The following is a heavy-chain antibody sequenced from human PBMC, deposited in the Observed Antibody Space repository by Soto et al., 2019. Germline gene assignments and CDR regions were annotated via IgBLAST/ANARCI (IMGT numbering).Heavy chain of an antibody. CDR3: ARGSGPRGRPY. V-gene: IGHV3-74*01. D-gene: IGHD3-16*01. CDR2: INGDGSTT. CDR1: GFIFNNYW. J-gene: IGHJ4*02. Sequence: GGSLRLSCAASGFIFNNYWMHWVRQAPGKGLVWVSRINGDGSTTTYVDSVKGRFTISRDNAKNTVYLQMNSLRAEDTAVYYCARGSGPRGRPYWGQGILVTVSS.